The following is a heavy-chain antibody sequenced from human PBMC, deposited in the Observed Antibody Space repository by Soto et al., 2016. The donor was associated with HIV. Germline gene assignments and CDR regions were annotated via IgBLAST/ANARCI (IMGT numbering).Heavy chain of an antibody. Sequence: QVQLVQSGAEVKKPGASVKVSCKASGYTFTTYGISWVRQAPGQGLEWMGWISAYNGNTNYAQKLQGRVTMTTDTSTSTAYMELRSLRSDDTAVYYCARDRDAMVREVIPLFDHWGQGTLVTVSS. J-gene: IGHJ4*02. CDR3: ARDRDAMVREVIPLFDH. D-gene: IGHD3-10*01. V-gene: IGHV1-18*01. CDR2: ISAYNGNT. CDR1: GYTFTTYG.